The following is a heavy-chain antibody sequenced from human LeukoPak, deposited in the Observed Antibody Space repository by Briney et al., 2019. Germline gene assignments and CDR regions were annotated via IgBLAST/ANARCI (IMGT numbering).Heavy chain of an antibody. CDR2: ISGSSSYI. V-gene: IGHV3-21*01. CDR3: ANIAAAGTRTDS. D-gene: IGHD6-13*01. J-gene: IGHJ4*02. Sequence: GGSLRLSCAASGFTFSGYTMNWVRQAPGKGLEWVSSISGSSSYIYYAESVKGRFTISRDNARNSLFLQMNSLRAEDTAVYYCANIAAAGTRTDSWGQGTLVTVSS. CDR1: GFTFSGYT.